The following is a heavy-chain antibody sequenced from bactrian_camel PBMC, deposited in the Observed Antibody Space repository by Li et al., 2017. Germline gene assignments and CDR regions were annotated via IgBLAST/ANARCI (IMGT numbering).Heavy chain of an antibody. D-gene: IGHD1*01. Sequence: HVQLVESGGDLVQPGGSLRLSCAVSGYISAICMGWFRQAPGKEREFVSAIDKDGTTSYADSAKGRFTISRDNAKSTLYLQLDSLNAEDTAIYYCARLGQAPEGQGTQVTVS. CDR2: IDKDGTT. CDR1: GYISAIC. V-gene: IGHV3S53*01. J-gene: IGHJ4*01.